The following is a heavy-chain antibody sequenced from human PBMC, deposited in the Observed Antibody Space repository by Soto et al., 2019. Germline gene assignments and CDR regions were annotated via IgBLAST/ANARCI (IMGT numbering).Heavy chain of an antibody. CDR1: GYTFTSYA. D-gene: IGHD2-21*02. CDR3: ARSIVVVTALDY. J-gene: IGHJ4*02. V-gene: IGHV1-3*01. CDR2: INAGNGNT. Sequence: ASVKVSCKASGYTFTSYAMHRVCLAPGQRLEWMGWINAGNGNTKYSQKLQGRVTITRDTSASTAYMELSSLRSEDMAVYYCARSIVVVTALDYWGQGTLVTV.